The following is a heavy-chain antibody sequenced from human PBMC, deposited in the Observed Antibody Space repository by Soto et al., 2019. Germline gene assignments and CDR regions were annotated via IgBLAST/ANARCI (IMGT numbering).Heavy chain of an antibody. Sequence: SETLSLTCTVSGGSISSYYWSWIRQPPGKGLEWIGYIYYSGSTNYNPSLKSRVTISVDTSKNQFSLKLSSVTAADTAVYYCARGYWNSYGPPPYYYGMDVWGQGTTVTVSS. V-gene: IGHV4-59*01. D-gene: IGHD5-18*01. CDR2: IYYSGST. CDR1: GGSISSYY. J-gene: IGHJ6*02. CDR3: ARGYWNSYGPPPYYYGMDV.